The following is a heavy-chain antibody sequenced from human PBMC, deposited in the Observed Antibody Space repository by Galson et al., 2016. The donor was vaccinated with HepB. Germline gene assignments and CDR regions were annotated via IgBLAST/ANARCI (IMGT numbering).Heavy chain of an antibody. CDR3: ARQKAVFALYYFDY. J-gene: IGHJ4*02. CDR1: GGTFSSYA. Sequence: SVKVSCKASGGTFSSYAISWVRQAPGQGLEWMGRIIPILGIANYAQKFQGGVTITADKSTSTAYMELSSLRSEDTAVYYCARQKAVFALYYFDYWGQGTLVTVSS. V-gene: IGHV1-69*04. CDR2: IIPILGIA.